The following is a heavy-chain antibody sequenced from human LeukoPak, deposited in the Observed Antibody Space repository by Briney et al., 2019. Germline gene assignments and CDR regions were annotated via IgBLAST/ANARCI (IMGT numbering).Heavy chain of an antibody. Sequence: GGSLRLSCAASGFTFSSYSMNWVRQAPGKGLEWVSYISSSSSTIYYADSVEGRFTISRDNAKNSLYLQMNSLRDEDTAVYYCAREPLYGSGSYSFDYWGQGTLVTVSS. CDR2: ISSSSSTI. J-gene: IGHJ4*02. CDR1: GFTFSSYS. CDR3: AREPLYGSGSYSFDY. V-gene: IGHV3-48*02. D-gene: IGHD3-10*01.